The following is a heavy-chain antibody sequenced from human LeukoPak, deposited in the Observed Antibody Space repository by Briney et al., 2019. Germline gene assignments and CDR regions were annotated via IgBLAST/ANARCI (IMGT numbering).Heavy chain of an antibody. CDR1: GFTFSSYG. J-gene: IGHJ6*03. V-gene: IGHV3-30*02. D-gene: IGHD2-15*01. Sequence: GGSLRLSCAASGFTFSSYGMHWVRQAPGKGLEWVAFIRYDGSNKYYADSVKGRFTISRDNSKNTLYLQMNSLRAEDTAVYYCAKGRVVAAWYYYYMDGWGKGTKVTVSS. CDR2: IRYDGSNK. CDR3: AKGRVVAAWYYYYMDG.